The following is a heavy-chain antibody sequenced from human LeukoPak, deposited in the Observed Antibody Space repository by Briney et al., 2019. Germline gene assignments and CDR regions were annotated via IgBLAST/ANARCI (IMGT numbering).Heavy chain of an antibody. J-gene: IGHJ4*02. CDR2: IYTSGST. Sequence: SETLSLTCTVSGGSISSYYWSWIRQPAEKGLELIGRIYTSGSTNYNPSLKSRVTMSVDTSKNQFSLKLSSVTAADTAVYYCAREPPGYYDSSGYYVFDYWGQGTLVTVSS. CDR3: AREPPGYYDSSGYYVFDY. V-gene: IGHV4-4*07. CDR1: GGSISSYY. D-gene: IGHD3-22*01.